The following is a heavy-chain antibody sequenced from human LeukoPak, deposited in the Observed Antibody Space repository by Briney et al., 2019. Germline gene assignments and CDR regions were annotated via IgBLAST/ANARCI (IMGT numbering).Heavy chain of an antibody. J-gene: IGHJ2*01. D-gene: IGHD3-22*01. CDR2: IRYDGSNK. Sequence: PGGSLRLSCAASGFTFSSYGMHWVRQAPGKGLEWVAFIRYDGSNKYYADSVKGRFTISRDNSKNTLYLQMNSLRAEDTAVYYCAKDRWNYDSSGYVPDLWGRGTLVTVSS. CDR1: GFTFSSYG. CDR3: AKDRWNYDSSGYVPDL. V-gene: IGHV3-30*02.